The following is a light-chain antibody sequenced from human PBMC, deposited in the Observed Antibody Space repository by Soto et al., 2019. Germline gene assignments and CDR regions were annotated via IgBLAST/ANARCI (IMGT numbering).Light chain of an antibody. CDR2: KAS. V-gene: IGKV1-5*03. CDR1: QSISSW. J-gene: IGKJ5*01. Sequence: DIQLTQSSSTLAASVGDRFTITCRASQSISSWLAWYQQKTGKAPKLLIYKASSLESGVPSRFSGSGSGTEFTLTISSLQPGDFATYYCQQYNSDSITFGQGTRLEIK. CDR3: QQYNSDSIT.